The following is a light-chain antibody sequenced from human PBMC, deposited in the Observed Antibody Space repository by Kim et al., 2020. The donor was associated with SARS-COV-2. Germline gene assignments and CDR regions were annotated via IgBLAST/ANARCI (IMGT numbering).Light chain of an antibody. J-gene: IGKJ1*01. V-gene: IGKV3-20*01. Sequence: PGERATLSCRASQSVSSNYLAWYQQKPGQAPRLLIYGASSRATGIPDRFSGSGSGTDFTLTISRLEPEDFAVYYCQQYGSSPRTFGQGTKV. CDR2: GAS. CDR1: QSVSSNY. CDR3: QQYGSSPRT.